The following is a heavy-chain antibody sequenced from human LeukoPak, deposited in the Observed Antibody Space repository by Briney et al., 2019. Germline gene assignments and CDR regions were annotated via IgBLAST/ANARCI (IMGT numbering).Heavy chain of an antibody. CDR2: IRSKAYGGTT. J-gene: IGHJ4*02. Sequence: GGSLRLSCAASGFTFGDYAMSWVRQAPGKGLEWVAFIRSKAYGGTTEYAASVKGRFTISRDDSKSIAYLQMNSLKTEDTAVYYCTRDLCSSTSCYAPFDYWGQGTLVTVSS. V-gene: IGHV3-49*04. CDR1: GFTFGDYA. CDR3: TRDLCSSTSCYAPFDY. D-gene: IGHD2-2*01.